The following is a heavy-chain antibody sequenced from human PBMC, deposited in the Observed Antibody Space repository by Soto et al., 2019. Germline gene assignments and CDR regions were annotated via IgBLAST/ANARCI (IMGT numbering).Heavy chain of an antibody. CDR3: ARDSKQWYYYDSSGYPDLGMDV. D-gene: IGHD3-22*01. J-gene: IGHJ6*02. CDR1: GGSISSSRYY. Sequence: SETLSLTCTVSGGSISSSRYYWGWIRQPPGKGLEWIGSIYYSGSTYYNPSLKSRVTISVDTSKNQFSLKLSSVTAADTAVYYCARDSKQWYYYDSSGYPDLGMDVWGQGTTVTVSS. CDR2: IYYSGST. V-gene: IGHV4-39*02.